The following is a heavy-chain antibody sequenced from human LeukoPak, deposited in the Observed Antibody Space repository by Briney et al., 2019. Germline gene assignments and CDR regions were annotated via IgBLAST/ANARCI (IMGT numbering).Heavy chain of an antibody. CDR1: AGSMSSNSYY. D-gene: IGHD6-13*01. J-gene: IGHJ4*02. Sequence: PSGTLSLTCTVSAGSMSSNSYYWGWIRQPPGKGLEWIGRIHYSGNTYYNPSLKSRVTMSVDTSKNQFSLKLSSVTAADTVVYYCARRYSSSWYDDWAFDYWGQGTLVTVSS. CDR2: IHYSGNT. V-gene: IGHV4-39*01. CDR3: ARRYSSSWYDDWAFDY.